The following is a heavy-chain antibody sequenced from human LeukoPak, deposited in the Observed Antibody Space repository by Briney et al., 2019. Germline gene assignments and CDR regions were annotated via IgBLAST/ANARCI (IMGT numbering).Heavy chain of an antibody. Sequence: SETLSLTCVVSGGSISETNYWSWVRQPPGKGLEWIGEIFHTGRTNYNPSLKSRVILSVDKSKNQFSLRMNSVTAADTAMYYCARDTDHNWGRAFDIWGQGTMVTVSS. V-gene: IGHV4-4*02. CDR1: GGSISETNY. CDR3: ARDTDHNWGRAFDI. CDR2: IFHTGRT. J-gene: IGHJ3*02. D-gene: IGHD7-27*01.